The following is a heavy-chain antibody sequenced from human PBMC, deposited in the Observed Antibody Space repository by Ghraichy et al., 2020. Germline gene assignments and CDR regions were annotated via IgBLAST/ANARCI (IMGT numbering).Heavy chain of an antibody. CDR3: ARGRSNGYCSGGSCTHYFDY. D-gene: IGHD2-15*01. CDR1: GGSFSGYY. Sequence: SETLSLTCAVYGGSFSGYYWSWIRQPPGKGLEWIGEINHSGSTNYNPSLKSRVTISVDTSKNQFSLKLSSVTAADTAVYYCARGRSNGYCSGGSCTHYFDYWGQGTLVTVSS. J-gene: IGHJ4*02. V-gene: IGHV4-34*01. CDR2: INHSGST.